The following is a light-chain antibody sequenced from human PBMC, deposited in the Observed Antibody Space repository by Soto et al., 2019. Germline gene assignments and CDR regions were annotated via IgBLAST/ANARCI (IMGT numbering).Light chain of an antibody. CDR2: DVT. J-gene: IGLJ3*02. V-gene: IGLV2-14*03. CDR1: GSDVGGYND. CDR3: SSYTTTRTWV. Sequence: QSALTQPASVSGSPGQSITISCTGTGSDVGGYNDVSWYQHHPGKAPKVLLYDVTSRPSGVSNRFSGSKSGNTSSLTISGLQAEDEADYYCSSYTTTRTWVFGGVPKLTVL.